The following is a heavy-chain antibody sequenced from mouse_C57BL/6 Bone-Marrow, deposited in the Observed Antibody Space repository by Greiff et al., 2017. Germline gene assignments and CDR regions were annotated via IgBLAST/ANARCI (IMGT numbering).Heavy chain of an antibody. D-gene: IGHD4-1*01. CDR2: LWSGGST. V-gene: IGHV2-2*01. CDR3: ARSGGSGRGFAY. J-gene: IGHJ3*01. CDR1: GFSLTSSG. Sequence: QVQLKESGPGLVQPSQSLSITCQVSGFSLTSSGVHWVRQSPGKGLEWLGVLWSGGSTDYYAEFISRLSISKDNSKSQVFFKMNSLQADDTAIYYCARSGGSGRGFAYWGQGTLVTVSA.